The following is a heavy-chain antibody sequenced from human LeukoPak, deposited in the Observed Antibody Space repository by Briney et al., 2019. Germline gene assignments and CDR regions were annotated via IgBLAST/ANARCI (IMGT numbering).Heavy chain of an antibody. Sequence: SLRLSCAASGFTFDDYAMHWVRQAPGKGPEWVSGISWNSGSIGYADSVKGRFTISRDNAKNSLYLQMNSLRAEDTALYYCAKGIGYGDYPDAFDIWGQGTMVTVSS. CDR2: ISWNSGSI. CDR1: GFTFDDYA. V-gene: IGHV3-9*01. CDR3: AKGIGYGDYPDAFDI. J-gene: IGHJ3*02. D-gene: IGHD4-17*01.